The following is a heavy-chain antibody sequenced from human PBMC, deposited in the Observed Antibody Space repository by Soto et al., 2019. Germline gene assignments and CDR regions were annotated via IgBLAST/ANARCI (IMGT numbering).Heavy chain of an antibody. J-gene: IGHJ4*02. V-gene: IGHV1-46*01. D-gene: IGHD3-22*01. Sequence: ASVKVSCKASGYTFTSYYMHWVRQAPGQGIEWMGIINPSGGSTSYAQKFQGRVTMTRDTSTSTVYMELSSLRSEDTAVYYCARGAGYYYDSSGYLGPYWGQGTLVTVSS. CDR1: GYTFTSYY. CDR2: INPSGGST. CDR3: ARGAGYYYDSSGYLGPY.